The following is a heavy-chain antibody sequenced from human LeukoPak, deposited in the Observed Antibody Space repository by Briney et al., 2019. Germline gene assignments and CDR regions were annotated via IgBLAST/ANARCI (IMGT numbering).Heavy chain of an antibody. Sequence: PGGSLRLSCAASGFTFSSYAMHWVRQAPGKGLEWVAVISYDGSNKYYADSVKGRFTISRDNSKNTLNLQMNSLRAEDTAIYYCAKARAGDITAAFNYWGQGTLVTVSS. D-gene: IGHD6-13*01. J-gene: IGHJ4*02. CDR2: ISYDGSNK. CDR3: AKARAGDITAAFNY. V-gene: IGHV3-30*04. CDR1: GFTFSSYA.